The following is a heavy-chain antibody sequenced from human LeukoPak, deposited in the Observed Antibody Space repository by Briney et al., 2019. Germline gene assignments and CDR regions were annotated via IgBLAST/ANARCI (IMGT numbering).Heavy chain of an antibody. J-gene: IGHJ6*03. Sequence: ASVKVSCKASGYTFTSYGISWVRQAPGQGLEWMGWISAYNGNTNYAQKLQGRVTMTTDTSTSTAYMELRSLRSDDTAVYYCAREGQYYDILTGYDAYYYYMDVWGKGTTVTISS. CDR3: AREGQYYDILTGYDAYYYYMDV. CDR2: ISAYNGNT. V-gene: IGHV1-18*01. D-gene: IGHD3-9*01. CDR1: GYTFTSYG.